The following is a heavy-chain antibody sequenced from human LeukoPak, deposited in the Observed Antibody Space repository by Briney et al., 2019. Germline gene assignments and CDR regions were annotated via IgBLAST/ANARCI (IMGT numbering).Heavy chain of an antibody. D-gene: IGHD2-2*02. CDR2: INPNSGGT. CDR3: ARVSRYCSSTSCYSRVDAFDI. Sequence: ASVKVSCKASGYTFTGYYMHWVRQAPGQGLEWMGWINPNSGGTNYAQKFQGRVTMTRDTSISTAYMELSRLRSDDTAVYYCARVSRYCSSTSCYSRVDAFDIWGQGTMVTVSS. CDR1: GYTFTGYY. V-gene: IGHV1-2*02. J-gene: IGHJ3*02.